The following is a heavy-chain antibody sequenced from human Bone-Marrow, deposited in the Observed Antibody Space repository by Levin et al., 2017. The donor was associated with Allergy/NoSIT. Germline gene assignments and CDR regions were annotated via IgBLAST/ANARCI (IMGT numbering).Heavy chain of an antibody. D-gene: IGHD2-8*01. CDR1: GFVFSNSA. Sequence: LSLTCAASGFVFSNSAMTWVRQAPGRGLEWVSAITKDGDTTYYADSLRGRFTISRDNSKATLYLQMNSLRAEDTAVYSCAKYCTNGICGGSYAMDVWGQGTTVTVSS. CDR3: AKYCTNGICGGSYAMDV. J-gene: IGHJ6*02. V-gene: IGHV3-23*01. CDR2: ITKDGDTT.